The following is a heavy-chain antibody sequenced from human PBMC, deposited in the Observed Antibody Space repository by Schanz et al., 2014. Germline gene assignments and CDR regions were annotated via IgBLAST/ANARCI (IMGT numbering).Heavy chain of an antibody. D-gene: IGHD3-3*01. Sequence: QVQLVESGGGLVKPGGSLRLSCAASGFTFSDYYMSWIRQAPGKGLEWVSYISSSSSDTNYADSVKGRFTISRDNAKNSLYLQMNSLRVEDSAVYFCVKNGRELESFWGPGTLVTVSS. CDR3: VKNGRELESF. CDR2: ISSSSSDT. V-gene: IGHV3-11*06. CDR1: GFTFSDYY. J-gene: IGHJ4*02.